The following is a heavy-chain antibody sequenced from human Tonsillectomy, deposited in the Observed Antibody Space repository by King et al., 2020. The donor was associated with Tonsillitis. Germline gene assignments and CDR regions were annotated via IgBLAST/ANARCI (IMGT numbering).Heavy chain of an antibody. CDR2: ISGAGFGT. D-gene: IGHD3-9*01. J-gene: IGHJ3*02. CDR1: GFTFSSYA. CDR3: AKDQALLFTGPGAFDI. V-gene: IGHV3-23*04. Sequence: VQLVESGGGLVQPGGSLRLSCAASGFTFSSYAMNWVRQAPGKGLEWVSAISGAGFGTYYADSGKGRFIISRDNSENTLYLQMNSLRAEDTAVYYCAKDQALLFTGPGAFDIWGQGTMVTVSS.